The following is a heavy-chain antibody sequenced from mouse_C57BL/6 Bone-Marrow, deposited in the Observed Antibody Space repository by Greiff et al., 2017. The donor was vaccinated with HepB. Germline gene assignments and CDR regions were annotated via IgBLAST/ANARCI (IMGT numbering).Heavy chain of an antibody. J-gene: IGHJ2*01. CDR1: GYTFTDYY. V-gene: IGHV1-19*01. CDR3: ARSPLRLRLRLDY. D-gene: IGHD3-2*02. Sequence: VQLQQSGPVLVKPGASVKMSCKASGYTFTDYYMNWVKQSHGKSLEWIGVINPYNGGTSYNQKFKGKATLTVDKSSSTAYMELNSLTSEDSAVYYCARSPLRLRLRLDYWGQGTTLTVSS. CDR2: INPYNGGT.